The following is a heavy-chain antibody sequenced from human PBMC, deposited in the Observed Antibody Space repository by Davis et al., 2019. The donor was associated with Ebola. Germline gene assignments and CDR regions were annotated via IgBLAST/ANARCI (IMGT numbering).Heavy chain of an antibody. Sequence: ASVKVSCKASGYTFTGYYMHWVRQAPGQGLEWMGWINPNSGGTNYAQKFQGWVTMTRDTSISTAYMELSRLRSDDTAVYYCARDLRDLRYSGSYFEGLFDYWGQGTLVTVSS. D-gene: IGHD1-26*01. CDR1: GYTFTGYY. CDR3: ARDLRDLRYSGSYFEGLFDY. CDR2: INPNSGGT. V-gene: IGHV1-2*04. J-gene: IGHJ4*02.